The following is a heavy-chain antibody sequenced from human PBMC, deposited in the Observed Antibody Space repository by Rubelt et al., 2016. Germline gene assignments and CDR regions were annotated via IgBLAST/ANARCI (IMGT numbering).Heavy chain of an antibody. Sequence: VQLQQWGAGLLKPSETLSLTCAVYGGSFSGYYWSWIRQPPGKGLEWIGEINHSGSTNYNPSLKSRVTISVDTSKNQFSLKLSSVTAADTAVDYCARGLYGSGSYLFDYWGQGTLVTVSS. CDR1: GGSFSGYY. CDR2: INHSGST. D-gene: IGHD3-10*01. V-gene: IGHV4-34*01. CDR3: ARGLYGSGSYLFDY. J-gene: IGHJ4*02.